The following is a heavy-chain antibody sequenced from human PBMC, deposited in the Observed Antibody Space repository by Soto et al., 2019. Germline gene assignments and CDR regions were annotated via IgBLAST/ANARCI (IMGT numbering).Heavy chain of an antibody. D-gene: IGHD3-22*01. Sequence: QVQLVQSGAEVKKPGSSVKVSCKASGGTFSSYAFSWVRQAPGQGLEWMGGIIPIFGTANYAQKFQGRVTITADESTSTAYMELSSLRSEDTAVYYCARVGGYYDSSGYYSSWFDPWGQGTLVTVSS. CDR3: ARVGGYYDSSGYYSSWFDP. CDR1: GGTFSSYA. CDR2: IIPIFGTA. J-gene: IGHJ5*02. V-gene: IGHV1-69*01.